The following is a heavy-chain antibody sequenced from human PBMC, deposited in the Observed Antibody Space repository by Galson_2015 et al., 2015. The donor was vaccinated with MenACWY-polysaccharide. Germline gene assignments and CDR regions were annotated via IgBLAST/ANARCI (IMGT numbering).Heavy chain of an antibody. J-gene: IGHJ4*02. D-gene: IGHD4-23*01. V-gene: IGHV1-46*01. CDR1: GYTFTSYF. Sequence: SVKVSCKASGYTFTSYFLHWLRQAPGQGLEWMGRINPSADSTHYAQKFQGRVTMTRDTSTSTVYMDLISLTSEDTAVYYCARELGGTCHFDYWGQATPVTVSS. CDR3: ARELGGTCHFDY. CDR2: INPSADST.